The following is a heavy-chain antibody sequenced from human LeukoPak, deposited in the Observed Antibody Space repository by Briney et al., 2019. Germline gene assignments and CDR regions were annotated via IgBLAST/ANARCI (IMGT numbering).Heavy chain of an antibody. J-gene: IGHJ6*03. V-gene: IGHV5-51*01. CDR2: IYPGDSDT. D-gene: IGHD3-22*01. CDR3: ARTYYYDSSGYLGRDYYYYMDA. Sequence: GESLKISCKGSGYSFTSYWIGWVRQMPGKGLEWMGIIYPGDSDTRYSPSFQGQVTVSADKSISTAYLQWSSLKASDTAMYYCARTYYYDSSGYLGRDYYYYMDAWGKGTTVTVSS. CDR1: GYSFTSYW.